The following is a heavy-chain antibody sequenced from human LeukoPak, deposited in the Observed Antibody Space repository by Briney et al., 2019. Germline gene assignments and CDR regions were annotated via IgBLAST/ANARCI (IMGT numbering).Heavy chain of an antibody. J-gene: IGHJ4*02. CDR3: TTELLVGATTDY. D-gene: IGHD1-26*01. V-gene: IGHV3-15*01. CDR2: IKSKTDGGTT. CDR1: GFTFSNAW. Sequence: GGSVRLSCAASGFTFSNAWMSWVRQAPGKGLEWVGRIKSKTDGGTTDYAAPVKGRFTISRDDSKNTLYLQMNSLKTEDTAVYYCTTELLVGATTDYWGQGTLVTVSS.